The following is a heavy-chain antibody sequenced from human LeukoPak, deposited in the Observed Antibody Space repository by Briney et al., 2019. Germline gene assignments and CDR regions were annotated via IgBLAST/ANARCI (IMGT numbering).Heavy chain of an antibody. D-gene: IGHD2-15*01. CDR2: ISYDGSNK. Sequence: PGGSLRLSCAASGFTFSSYAMHWVRQAPGKGLEWVAVISYDGSNKYYADSVKGRFTISRDNSKNTLYLQMNSLRAEGTAVYYCARASGPLSFWGQGTLVTVSS. V-gene: IGHV3-30-3*01. J-gene: IGHJ4*02. CDR3: ARASGPLSF. CDR1: GFTFSSYA.